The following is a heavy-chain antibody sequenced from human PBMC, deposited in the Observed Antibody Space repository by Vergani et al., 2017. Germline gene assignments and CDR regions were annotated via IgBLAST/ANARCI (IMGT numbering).Heavy chain of an antibody. CDR2: IDRNYGVK. J-gene: IGHJ2*01. D-gene: IGHD3-16*01. CDR3: VKDNDYDADGPFDL. V-gene: IGHV3-9*01. Sequence: VEAGGGLVQPGGSLRLSCTASGVTFQAFAFYWVRQVSGRGLEWVSGIDRNYGVKNGNSFEGRFSISRDNAKKAVFLQMNNLRHEDTALYFCVKDNDYDADGPFDLWGRGTLVTVSS. CDR1: GVTFQAFA.